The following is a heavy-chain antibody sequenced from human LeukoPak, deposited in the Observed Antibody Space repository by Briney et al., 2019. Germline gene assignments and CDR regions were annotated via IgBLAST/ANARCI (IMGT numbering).Heavy chain of an antibody. CDR2: IKPDGSEE. CDR1: EFTFNNYW. V-gene: IGHV3-7*04. J-gene: IGHJ5*02. D-gene: IGHD5-24*01. Sequence: QPGGSLRLSCADSEFTFNNYWMSWVRQAPGKGLEWVANIKPDGSEEYYVDSVKGRFTISRDNAKNSLYVQLNSLRAEDTAVYYCAGGSGFLITSWGQGTLVAVSS. CDR3: AGGSGFLITS.